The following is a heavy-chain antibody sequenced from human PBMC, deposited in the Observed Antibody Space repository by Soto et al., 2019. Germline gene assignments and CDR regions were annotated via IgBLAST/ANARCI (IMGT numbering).Heavy chain of an antibody. D-gene: IGHD3-16*01. V-gene: IGHV4-31*03. CDR3: ARDLWGTTGDGEGLDV. CDR2: IYYSGST. CDR1: GGSISSGGYY. Sequence: QVQLQESGPGLVKPSQTLSLTCTVSGGSISSGGYYWSWIRQHPGKGLEWIGYIYYSGSTYYNPSLKSRVTISVDTSKNQFSLKLSSVTAADTAVYYCARDLWGTTGDGEGLDVWGQGTTVTVSS. J-gene: IGHJ6*02.